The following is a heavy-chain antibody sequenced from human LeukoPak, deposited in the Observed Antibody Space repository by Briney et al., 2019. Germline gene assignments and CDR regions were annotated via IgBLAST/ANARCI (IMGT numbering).Heavy chain of an antibody. V-gene: IGHV4-4*07. CDR1: GGSLSSYY. CDR2: IYTSGST. D-gene: IGHD6-19*01. Sequence: LSETLSLTCTVSGGSLSSYYWRWIRQPAGKGLELIGRIYTSGSTNYIPSLKTRVTMSVDTSKNQFSLKLSSVTAADTAVYYCARDRYSSGWYEYWGQGTLATVSS. J-gene: IGHJ4*02. CDR3: ARDRYSSGWYEY.